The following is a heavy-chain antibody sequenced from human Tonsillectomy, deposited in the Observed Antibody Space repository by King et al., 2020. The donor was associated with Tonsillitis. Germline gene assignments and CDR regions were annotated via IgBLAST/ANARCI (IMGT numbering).Heavy chain of an antibody. D-gene: IGHD6-13*01. Sequence: VQLVESGGGLVQPGGSLRLSCSASGFTFSSYTMSWVRQPPGKGLEWGSSIGGFGNSIYYADSVGGRFTSSRDNSNNTLNLQMNSLRAGDTAVYFCAKVGSSWFAEYFHRWGQGTLVTVSS. CDR1: GFTFSSYT. CDR2: IGGFGNSI. J-gene: IGHJ1*01. CDR3: AKVGSSWFAEYFHR. V-gene: IGHV3-23*04.